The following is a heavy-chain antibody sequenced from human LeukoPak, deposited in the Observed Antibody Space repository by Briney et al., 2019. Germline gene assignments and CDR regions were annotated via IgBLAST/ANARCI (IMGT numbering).Heavy chain of an antibody. CDR2: IYYSGST. Sequence: PSETLSLTCTVSGGSISSSSYYWGWIRQPPGKGLEWIGSIYYSGSTYYNPSLKSRVTISVDTSKNQFYLKLSSLTAADTAVYYCARHAVDMEDGGDYMDVWGKETTVTISS. CDR1: GGSISSSSYY. D-gene: IGHD3-16*01. V-gene: IGHV4-39*01. J-gene: IGHJ6*03. CDR3: ARHAVDMEDGGDYMDV.